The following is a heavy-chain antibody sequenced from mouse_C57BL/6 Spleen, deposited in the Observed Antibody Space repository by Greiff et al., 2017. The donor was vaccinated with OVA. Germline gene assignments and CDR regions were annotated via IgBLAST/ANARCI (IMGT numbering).Heavy chain of an antibody. J-gene: IGHJ1*03. CDR1: GYAFSSYW. CDR3: ATTGTSGGGYFDV. D-gene: IGHD4-1*02. V-gene: IGHV1-80*01. CDR2: IYPGDGDT. Sequence: QVQLQQSGAELVKPGASVKISCKASGYAFSSYWMNWVKQRPGKGLECIGQIYPGDGDTNYNGKFKGKATLTADKSSSTAYMQLSSLTSEDSAVYFCATTGTSGGGYFDVWGTGTTVTVSS.